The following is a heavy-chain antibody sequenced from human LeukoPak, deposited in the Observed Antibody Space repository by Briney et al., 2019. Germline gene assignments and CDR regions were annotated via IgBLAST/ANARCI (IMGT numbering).Heavy chain of an antibody. J-gene: IGHJ4*02. CDR2: ISSGSSAI. CDR3: ARGHTAVTRHFDF. D-gene: IGHD4-17*01. CDR1: GFTFTTYS. Sequence: GGSLRLSCEASGFTFTTYSMTWVRQAPGKGLEWVSIISSGSSAIFSANALKGRFTISRDDAKNLLYLDMNSLRAEDTAVYYCARGHTAVTRHFDFWGQGTLVTVSS. V-gene: IGHV3-21*01.